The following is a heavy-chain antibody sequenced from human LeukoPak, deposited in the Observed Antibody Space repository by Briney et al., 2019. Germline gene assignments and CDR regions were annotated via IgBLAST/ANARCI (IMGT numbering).Heavy chain of an antibody. V-gene: IGHV1-8*03. J-gene: IGHJ3*02. D-gene: IGHD2-2*01. CDR2: MNPNSGNT. CDR1: GYTFTSYD. CDR3: ARAPDIVVVPAAMADDAFDI. Sequence: ASVKVSXKASGYTFTSYDINWVRQATGQGLEWMGWMNPNSGNTGYAQKFQGRVTITRNTSISTAYMELSSLRSEDTAVYYCARAPDIVVVPAAMADDAFDIWGQGTMVTVSS.